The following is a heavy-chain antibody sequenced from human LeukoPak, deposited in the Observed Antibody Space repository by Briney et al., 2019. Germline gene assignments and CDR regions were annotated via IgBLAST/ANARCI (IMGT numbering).Heavy chain of an antibody. CDR1: GYTFTNYG. Sequence: ASVKVSCKASGYTFTNYGISWVRQAPGQGLEWMGWISAYNGNTNYAQKLQGRVTMTTDTSTSTAYKELRSLGSDDTAVYYCARSGVGYYYDSSGYYPLDYWGQGTLVTVSS. J-gene: IGHJ4*02. CDR2: ISAYNGNT. CDR3: ARSGVGYYYDSSGYYPLDY. D-gene: IGHD3-22*01. V-gene: IGHV1-18*01.